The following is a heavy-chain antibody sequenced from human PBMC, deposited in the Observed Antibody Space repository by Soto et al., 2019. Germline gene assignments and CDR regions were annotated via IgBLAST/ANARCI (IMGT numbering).Heavy chain of an antibody. V-gene: IGHV4-59*01. Sequence: SDTLSLTCTVSGASISPYYWSWIRQPPGKGLEWIGYMYNSGSTYYNPSLKSRVTISVDTSNNQFSLNLRSVTAADTAVYHCARNACTSNSCHPYFDHWGQGMLVTVSS. CDR1: GASISPYY. D-gene: IGHD2-2*01. J-gene: IGHJ4*02. CDR2: MYNSGST. CDR3: ARNACTSNSCHPYFDH.